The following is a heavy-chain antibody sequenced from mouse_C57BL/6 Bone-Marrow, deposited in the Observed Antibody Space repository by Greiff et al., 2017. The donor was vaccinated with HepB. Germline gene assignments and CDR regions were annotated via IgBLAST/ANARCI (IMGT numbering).Heavy chain of an antibody. CDR3: ARYRTGNYAMDY. CDR2: IRNKANGYTT. J-gene: IGHJ4*01. V-gene: IGHV7-3*01. CDR1: GFTFTDYY. Sequence: VQLKESGGGLVQPGGSLSLSCAASGFTFTDYYMSWVRQPPGKALEWLGFIRNKANGYTTEYSASVKGRFTISRDNSQSILYLQMNALRAEDSATYYCARYRTGNYAMDYWGQGTSVTVSS.